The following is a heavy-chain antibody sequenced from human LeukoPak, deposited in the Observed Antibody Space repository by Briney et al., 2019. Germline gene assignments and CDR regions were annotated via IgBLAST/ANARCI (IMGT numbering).Heavy chain of an antibody. J-gene: IGHJ4*02. CDR2: IKSKADGGTT. Sequence: GGSLRLSCEASGFTFYNTWMTWVRQVPGKGLEWVGRIKSKADGGTTDYAAPVKGRFTISRDDSKTTLFLQMNSLRTEDTAVYYCTTVPPSYDVLASYSDSDYWGQGTLVTVSS. CDR3: TTVPPSYDVLASYSDSDY. V-gene: IGHV3-15*01. D-gene: IGHD3-9*01. CDR1: GFTFYNTW.